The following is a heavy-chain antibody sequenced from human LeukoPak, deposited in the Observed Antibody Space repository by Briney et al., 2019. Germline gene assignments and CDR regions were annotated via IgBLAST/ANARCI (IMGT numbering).Heavy chain of an antibody. CDR3: AREYYYDSSGESFDY. CDR1: GYTFTGYY. V-gene: IGHV1-2*02. Sequence: VSVKVSCKASGYTFTGYYMHWVRQAPGQGLEWMGWINPNSGGTSYAQKFQGRVTMTRDTSISTAYMELSRLRSDDTAVYYCAREYYYDSSGESFDYWGQGTLVTVSS. D-gene: IGHD3-22*01. CDR2: INPNSGGT. J-gene: IGHJ4*02.